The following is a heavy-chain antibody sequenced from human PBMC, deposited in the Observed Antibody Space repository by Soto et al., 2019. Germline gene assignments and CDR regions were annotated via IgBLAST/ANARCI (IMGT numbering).Heavy chain of an antibody. CDR3: AKDHLTTTVTTVGY. V-gene: IGHV3-30*18. Sequence: QVQLVEFGGAVVKPGRSLRLSCAASGLPFSNYGMHWVRQAPGKGLEWVAVISYHGSDKYYADSVKGRFTISRDNSKNTLYLQMDSLRAEDTAVYYCAKDHLTTTVTTVGYWGQGTLVTVSS. J-gene: IGHJ4*02. CDR1: GLPFSNYG. D-gene: IGHD4-17*01. CDR2: ISYHGSDK.